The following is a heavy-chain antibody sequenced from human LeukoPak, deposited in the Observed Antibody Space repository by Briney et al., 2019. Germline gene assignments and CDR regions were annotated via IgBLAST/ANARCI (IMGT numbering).Heavy chain of an antibody. CDR1: GGSFSGYY. Sequence: SETLSLTCGVNGGSFSGYYWTWIRQPPGKGLEWIGEINHSGNTNYNPSLKSRVTISVDTSQKQFSLKLTSVTAADTAVYYCARQYSSGWYKGYFQYWGQGTLVTVSS. D-gene: IGHD6-19*01. CDR2: INHSGNT. CDR3: ARQYSSGWYKGYFQY. J-gene: IGHJ1*01. V-gene: IGHV4-34*01.